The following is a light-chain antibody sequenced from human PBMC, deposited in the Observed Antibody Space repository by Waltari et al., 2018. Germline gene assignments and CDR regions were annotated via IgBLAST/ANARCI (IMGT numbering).Light chain of an antibody. CDR3: QTWDTGGVV. J-gene: IGLJ3*02. Sequence: QVVLTQSPSASASLGASVKLTCILSSGHSSYDIAWHQQRPEKGPRYLMKVTSGGSHIKGDGISNRFSGSSSGAERYLTISSLQSEYEADYYCQTWDTGGVVFGGGTRLTAL. CDR1: SGHSSYD. CDR2: VTSGGSH. V-gene: IGLV4-69*01.